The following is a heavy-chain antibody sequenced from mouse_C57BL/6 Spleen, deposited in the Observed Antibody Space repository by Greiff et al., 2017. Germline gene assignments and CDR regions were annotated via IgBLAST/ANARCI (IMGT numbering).Heavy chain of an antibody. CDR1: GYTFTDYE. CDR2: IAPETGGT. CDR3: TSNGVDFDY. V-gene: IGHV1-15*01. J-gene: IGHJ2*01. Sequence: VQLQQSGAELVRPGASVTLSCKASGYTFTDYEMHWVKQTPVHGLEWIGAIAPETGGTAYNQKFKGKAILTADKSSSTAYMELRSLTSEDSAVXYCTSNGVDFDYWGEGTTLRVSS. D-gene: IGHD4-1*01.